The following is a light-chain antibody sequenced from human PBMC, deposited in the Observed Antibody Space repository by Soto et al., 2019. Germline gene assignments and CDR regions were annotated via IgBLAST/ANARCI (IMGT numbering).Light chain of an antibody. J-gene: IGKJ5*01. CDR1: QGIDTS. CDR3: QQLHGYPIT. V-gene: IGKV1-9*01. Sequence: ILLTKSPASVSAAVGDRGTITCRASQGIDTSLAWYQQKPGKAPKLLIYAASNFQSGVPSRFSGSGSGTHFTLTISSLQPEDFATYYCQQLHGYPITFGQGTRLEIK. CDR2: AAS.